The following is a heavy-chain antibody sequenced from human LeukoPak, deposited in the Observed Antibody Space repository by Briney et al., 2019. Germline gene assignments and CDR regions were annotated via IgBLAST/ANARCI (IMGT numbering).Heavy chain of an antibody. CDR3: ARDSGYSGYAVVDF. D-gene: IGHD5-12*01. Sequence: SETLSLTCTVSGGSISGYYWSWIRQPAGKGLEWIGRIYTSGSTNYNPSLRSRVTMSVDTSKNQFSLKLTSVTAADTAGYYCARDSGYSGYAVVDFWGQGTLVTVSS. V-gene: IGHV4-4*07. CDR2: IYTSGST. CDR1: GGSISGYY. J-gene: IGHJ4*02.